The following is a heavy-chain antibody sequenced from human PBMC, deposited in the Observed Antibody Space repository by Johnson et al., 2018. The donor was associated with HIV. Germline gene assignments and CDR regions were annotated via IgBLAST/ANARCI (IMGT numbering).Heavy chain of an antibody. CDR1: GFTFSSYA. CDR3: AREGALLLWFGASPFDI. J-gene: IGHJ3*02. V-gene: IGHV3-74*01. Sequence: VQLVESGGGVVQPGGSLRLSCAASGFTFSSYAMHWVRQAPGKGLVWVSRINSDGSSTSYADSVKGRFTISRDNAKNTLYLQMNSLRAEDTAVYYCAREGALLLWFGASPFDIWGQGTMVTVSS. CDR2: INSDGSST. D-gene: IGHD3-10*01.